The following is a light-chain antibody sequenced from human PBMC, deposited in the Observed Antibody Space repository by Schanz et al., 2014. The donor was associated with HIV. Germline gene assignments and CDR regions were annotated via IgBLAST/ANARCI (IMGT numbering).Light chain of an antibody. CDR3: QQLNSHPPWT. V-gene: IGKV1-9*01. CDR2: AAS. J-gene: IGKJ1*01. CDR1: QGISTD. Sequence: DIQLTQSPTFLSASVGDRVTITCRASQGISTDLAWHQQKPGKAPKLLIYAASTLQSAVPSRFSGSGSGTEFTLTISSLQPEDFATYYCQQLNSHPPWTFGQGTKVEIK.